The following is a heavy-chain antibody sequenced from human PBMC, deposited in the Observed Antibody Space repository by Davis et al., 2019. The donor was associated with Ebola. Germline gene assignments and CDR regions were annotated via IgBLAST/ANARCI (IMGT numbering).Heavy chain of an antibody. D-gene: IGHD3-10*01. J-gene: IGHJ4*02. V-gene: IGHV4-59*01. CDR1: GASISSYY. CDR3: ARNYGSGSFFPHY. Sequence: SETLSLTCSVSGASISSYYWSWIRQAPGKGLEWIGFGYNSGSTNHNPSLQSRVIISIDTANKQISLKLSSVIAADTAVYYCARNYGSGSFFPHYWGQGTLVTVSS. CDR2: GYNSGST.